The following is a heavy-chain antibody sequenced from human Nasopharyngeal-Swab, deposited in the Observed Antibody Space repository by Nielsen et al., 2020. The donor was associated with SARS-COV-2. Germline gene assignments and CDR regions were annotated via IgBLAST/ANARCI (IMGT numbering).Heavy chain of an antibody. CDR1: GGSISSSSYY. J-gene: IGHJ5*02. D-gene: IGHD3-9*01. Sequence: SETLSLTCTVSGGSISSSSYYWGWIRQPPGKGREWIGSIYYSGSTYYNPSLKSRVTISVDTSKNQFSLKLNSVTAADTAVYYCARHEGGVRYFDWLLTGPNWFDPWGQGTLVTVSS. CDR2: IYYSGST. CDR3: ARHEGGVRYFDWLLTGPNWFDP. V-gene: IGHV4-39*01.